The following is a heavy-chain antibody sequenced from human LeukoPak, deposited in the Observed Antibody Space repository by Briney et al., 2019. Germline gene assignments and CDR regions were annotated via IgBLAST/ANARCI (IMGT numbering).Heavy chain of an antibody. CDR1: GFTVSATY. Sequence: GGSLRLSCAASGFTVSATYIGWVRQAPGKGLDWVSVIFRTGNIFYADSVRGRFSISRDNSKNTLSPQMSSLRAEDTAVYFCAGLSDDSGGPSPLAFDVWGQGTMVTVAS. CDR2: IFRTGNI. CDR3: AGLSDDSGGPSPLAFDV. V-gene: IGHV3-66*04. D-gene: IGHD3-22*01. J-gene: IGHJ3*01.